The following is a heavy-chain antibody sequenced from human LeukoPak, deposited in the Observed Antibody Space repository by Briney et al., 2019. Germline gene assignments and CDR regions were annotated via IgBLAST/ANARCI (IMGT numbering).Heavy chain of an antibody. V-gene: IGHV6-1*01. CDR3: ARGICSSTSCCTHRGFYYYYYYMDV. J-gene: IGHJ6*03. CDR1: GDSFSSNSAA. D-gene: IGHD2-2*02. Sequence: SQTLSLTCAISGDSFSSNSAAWNWIRQSPSRGLEWLGRTYYRSKWYNDYAVSVKSRININPDTSKNQFSLQLNSVTPEDTAVYYCARGICSSTSCCTHRGFYYYYYYMDVWGKGTTVTVSS. CDR2: TYYRSKWYN.